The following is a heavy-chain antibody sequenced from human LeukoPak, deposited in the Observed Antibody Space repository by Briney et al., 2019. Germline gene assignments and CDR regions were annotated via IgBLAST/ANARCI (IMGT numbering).Heavy chain of an antibody. D-gene: IGHD5-18*01. Sequence: GGSLRLSCAASGFTFSSFGMSWVRQAPGKGLEWVSGIKNSGVNTYYADSVKGRFTVSRDNSKNTLHLQMNGLRVEDTAVYYCANLHGYGYWGQGTLVTVSS. CDR3: ANLHGYGY. CDR2: IKNSGVNT. V-gene: IGHV3-23*01. CDR1: GFTFSSFG. J-gene: IGHJ4*02.